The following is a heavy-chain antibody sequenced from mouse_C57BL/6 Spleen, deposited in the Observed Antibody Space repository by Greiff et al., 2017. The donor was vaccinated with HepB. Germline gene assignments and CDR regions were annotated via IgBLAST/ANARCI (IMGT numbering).Heavy chain of an antibody. V-gene: IGHV1-26*01. CDR3: ASSLTTVADY. CDR1: GYTFTDYY. J-gene: IGHJ2*01. Sequence: VQLQQSGPELVKPGASVKISCKASGYTFTDYYMNWVKQSHGKSLEWIGDINPNNGGTSYNQKFKGKATLTVDKSSSTAYMELRSLTSEDSAVYYCASSLTTVADYWGQGTTLTVSS. CDR2: INPNNGGT. D-gene: IGHD1-1*01.